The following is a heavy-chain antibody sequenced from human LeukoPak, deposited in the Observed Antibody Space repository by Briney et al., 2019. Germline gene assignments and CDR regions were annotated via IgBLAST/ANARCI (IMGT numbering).Heavy chain of an antibody. CDR1: GFTFSSYA. CDR2: ISSGSSTI. Sequence: GGSLRLSCAASGFTFSSYAMSWVRQAPGKGLEWVSYISSGSSTIYYADSVKGRFTISRDNAKNSLYLQMNSLRAEDTAVYYCARGGYDYNTLFDHWGQGTLVTVSS. CDR3: ARGGYDYNTLFDH. V-gene: IGHV3-48*01. D-gene: IGHD5-12*01. J-gene: IGHJ4*02.